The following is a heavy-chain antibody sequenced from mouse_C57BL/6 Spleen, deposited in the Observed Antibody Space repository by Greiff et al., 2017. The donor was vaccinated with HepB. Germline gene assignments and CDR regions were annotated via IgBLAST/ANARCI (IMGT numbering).Heavy chain of an antibody. CDR1: GFTFSDYY. J-gene: IGHJ2*01. Sequence: EVMLVDSEGGLVQPGSSMKLSCTASGFTFSDYYMAWVRQVPEKGLEWVANINYDGSSTYYLESLKSRFIISKDNAKNSLYLQIRSLTSEDTATYYCARDRDSDLDYGGQGTTLTVSS. D-gene: IGHD3-3*01. V-gene: IGHV5-16*01. CDR2: INYDGSST. CDR3: ARDRDSDLDY.